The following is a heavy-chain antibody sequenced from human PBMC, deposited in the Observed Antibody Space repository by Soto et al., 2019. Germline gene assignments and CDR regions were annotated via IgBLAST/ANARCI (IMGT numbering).Heavy chain of an antibody. D-gene: IGHD2-2*01. Sequence: GASVKVSCKASGGTFSSYAISWVRQAPGQGLEWMGGIIPIFGTANYAQKFQGRVTITADESTSTAYMELSSLRSEDTAVYYCARGSVVPDAQTYYYGMDVWGQGTKGTVS. V-gene: IGHV1-69*13. CDR2: IIPIFGTA. J-gene: IGHJ6*02. CDR1: GGTFSSYA. CDR3: ARGSVVPDAQTYYYGMDV.